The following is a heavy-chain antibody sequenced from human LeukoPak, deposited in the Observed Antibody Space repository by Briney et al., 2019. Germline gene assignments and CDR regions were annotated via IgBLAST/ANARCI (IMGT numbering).Heavy chain of an antibody. CDR3: ARDSDSSGFGY. Sequence: PGGSLRLSCTVSGFTVSSNSMSWVRQAPGKGLEWVSFIYSGGSTQYSDSVKGRFTISRDNSKNTLYLQMNSLRAEDTAVYYCARDSDSSGFGYWGQGTLVTVSS. CDR1: GFTVSSNS. D-gene: IGHD3-10*01. V-gene: IGHV3-53*01. CDR2: IYSGGST. J-gene: IGHJ4*02.